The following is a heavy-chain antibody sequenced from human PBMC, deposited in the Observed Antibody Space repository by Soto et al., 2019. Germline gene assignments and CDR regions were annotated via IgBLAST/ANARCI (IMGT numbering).Heavy chain of an antibody. CDR2: IYYSGST. D-gene: IGHD2-15*01. CDR3: ARTGSFYKLRFDY. V-gene: IGHV4-59*01. Sequence: SETLSLTCTVSGGSISSYYWSWIRQPPGKGLEWIGYIYYSGSTNYNPSLKSRVTISVDTSKNQFSLKLSSVTAADTAVYYCARTGSFYKLRFDYWGQGTLVTVSS. CDR1: GGSISSYY. J-gene: IGHJ4*02.